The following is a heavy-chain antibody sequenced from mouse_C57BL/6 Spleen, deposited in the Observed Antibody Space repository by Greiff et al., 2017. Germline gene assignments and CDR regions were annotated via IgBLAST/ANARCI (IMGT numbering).Heavy chain of an antibody. D-gene: IGHD2-2*01. V-gene: IGHV1-64*01. CDR1: GYTFTSYW. CDR3: APIYYGYDGYAMDY. Sequence: QVQLQQPGAELVKPGASVKLSCKASGYTFTSYWMHWVKQRPGQGLEWIGMFHPNSGSTNYNEKFKSKATLTVDKSSSTAYMQLSSLTSEDSAVYYCAPIYYGYDGYAMDYWGQGTSVTVSS. J-gene: IGHJ4*01. CDR2: FHPNSGST.